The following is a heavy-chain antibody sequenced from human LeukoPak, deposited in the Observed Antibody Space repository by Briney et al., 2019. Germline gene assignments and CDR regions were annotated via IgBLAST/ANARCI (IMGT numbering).Heavy chain of an antibody. CDR3: ARSLWYYYDSSGYYFFDY. J-gene: IGHJ4*02. Sequence: GGSLRLSCAASGFTFSSYTMNWVRQAPGKGLEWVSSISSSRSYIYYADSVKGRFTISRDNAKKSLYLQMNSLRAEDTAVYYCARSLWYYYDSSGYYFFDYWGQGTLVTVSS. CDR1: GFTFSSYT. V-gene: IGHV3-21*01. D-gene: IGHD3-22*01. CDR2: ISSSRSYI.